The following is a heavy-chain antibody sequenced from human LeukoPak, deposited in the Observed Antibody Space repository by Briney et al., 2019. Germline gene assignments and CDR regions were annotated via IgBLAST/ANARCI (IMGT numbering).Heavy chain of an antibody. V-gene: IGHV1-8*01. CDR2: INPSSGNT. CDR3: ARSGGYDSIDY. Sequence: ASLRVSCEASGYTFTSYDISWVRQAPGQGLEWVSWINPSSGNTDYAQTLKGRVTMSSDTSISTPYMQLSSLRAEDTAVYYCARSGGYDSIDYWGQGPLVTVSS. J-gene: IGHJ4*02. CDR1: GYTFTSYD. D-gene: IGHD5-12*01.